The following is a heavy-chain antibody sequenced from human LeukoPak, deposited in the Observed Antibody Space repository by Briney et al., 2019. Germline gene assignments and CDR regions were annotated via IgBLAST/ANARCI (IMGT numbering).Heavy chain of an antibody. Sequence: GGSLRLSCAASGFTFSNYSMNWVRQAPGKGLEWVSYISSSGSTIYYADSVKGRFTISRDNAKNSLYLQMNSLRAEDTAVYYCAKASGSYQSTPHAFDIWGQGTMVTVSS. D-gene: IGHD1-26*01. CDR2: ISSSGSTI. J-gene: IGHJ3*02. V-gene: IGHV3-48*04. CDR1: GFTFSNYS. CDR3: AKASGSYQSTPHAFDI.